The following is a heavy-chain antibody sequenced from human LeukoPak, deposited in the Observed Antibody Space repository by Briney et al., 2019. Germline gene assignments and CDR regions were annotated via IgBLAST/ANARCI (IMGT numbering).Heavy chain of an antibody. CDR2: INPNSGGT. J-gene: IGHJ6*03. V-gene: IGHV1-2*02. Sequence: ASVKVSCKASGYTFTGYYMHWVRQAPGQGLEWMGWINPNSGGTNYAQKFQGRVTMTRDTSISTAYMELSRLRSDDTAVYYCARAGYDILTGYYGNTDYYYYMDVWGKGTTVTISS. CDR3: ARAGYDILTGYYGNTDYYYYMDV. CDR1: GYTFTGYY. D-gene: IGHD3-9*01.